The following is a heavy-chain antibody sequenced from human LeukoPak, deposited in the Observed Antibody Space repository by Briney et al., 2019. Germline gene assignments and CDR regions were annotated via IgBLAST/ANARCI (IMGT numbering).Heavy chain of an antibody. D-gene: IGHD6-13*01. CDR2: IYHSGST. Sequence: SGTLSLTCTVSGYSISSGYYWGWIRQPPGKGLEWIGSIYHSGSTYYNPSLKSRVTISVDKSKNQFSLKLSSVTAADTAVYYCARLVRYAGYYFDYWGQGTLVTVSS. CDR3: ARLVRYAGYYFDY. J-gene: IGHJ4*02. V-gene: IGHV4-38-2*02. CDR1: GYSISSGYY.